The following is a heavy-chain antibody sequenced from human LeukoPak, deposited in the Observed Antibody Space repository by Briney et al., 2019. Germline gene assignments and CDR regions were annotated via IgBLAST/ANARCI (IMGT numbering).Heavy chain of an antibody. Sequence: GASLRLSCAASGFTFNNYAMTWVRQAPGKGLEWVSTVGSSGASTYYADSVKGRFTVSRDNSKNTLYLQMNSLRAEDTAIYYCAKAPTVTTLDSWGQGTLVTVSS. CDR3: AKAPTVTTLDS. CDR2: VGSSGAST. CDR1: GFTFNNYA. V-gene: IGHV3-23*01. J-gene: IGHJ5*01. D-gene: IGHD4-17*01.